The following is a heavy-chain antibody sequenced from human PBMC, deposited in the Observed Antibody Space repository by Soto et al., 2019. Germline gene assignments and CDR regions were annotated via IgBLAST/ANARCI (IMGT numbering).Heavy chain of an antibody. CDR2: INPTGGST. CDR1: GYTFTTYF. CDR3: ARDLVRGHNGMDV. J-gene: IGHJ6*02. V-gene: IGHV1-46*01. Sequence: QVELVQSGAEVKKPGASVKISCKASGYTFTTYFMHWVRQAPGQGLEWMGIINPTGGSTTYAEKFQGRVTMTRDTSTTTVYMELTSLRSDDTAVYCCARDLVRGHNGMDVWGQGTTVTVTS.